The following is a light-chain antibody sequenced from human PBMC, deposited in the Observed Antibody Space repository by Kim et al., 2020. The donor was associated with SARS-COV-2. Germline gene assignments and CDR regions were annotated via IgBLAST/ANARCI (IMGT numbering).Light chain of an antibody. Sequence: TSVGDRVTITCRTSQSISSWLAWYQQKPGKAPKLLIYDASSLESGIPSRFSGSGSGTEFTLTISSLQPDDFATYYCQQYNSYSETFGQGTKVDIK. CDR1: QSISSW. V-gene: IGKV1-5*01. CDR2: DAS. CDR3: QQYNSYSET. J-gene: IGKJ1*01.